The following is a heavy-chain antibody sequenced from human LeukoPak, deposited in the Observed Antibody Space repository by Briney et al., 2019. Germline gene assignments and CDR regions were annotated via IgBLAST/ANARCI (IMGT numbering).Heavy chain of an antibody. CDR1: GYSISSGYY. D-gene: IGHD5-24*01. CDR3: ASLTGTPWMA. CDR2: IYHSGST. J-gene: IGHJ4*02. V-gene: IGHV4-38-2*02. Sequence: SETLSLTCTVSGYSISSGYYWGWIRQPPGKGLEWIGSIYHSGSTYYNPSLKSRVTISVDTSKNQFSLKLSSVTAADTAVYYCASLTGTPWMAWGQGTLVTVSS.